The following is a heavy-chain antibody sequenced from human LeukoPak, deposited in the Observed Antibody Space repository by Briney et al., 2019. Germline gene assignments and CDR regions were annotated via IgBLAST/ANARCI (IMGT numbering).Heavy chain of an antibody. J-gene: IGHJ4*02. CDR1: GFTFSSYS. Sequence: PGGSLRLSCAASGFTFSSYSMNWVRQAPGKGLEWVSSISSSSSYIYYADSVKGRFTISRDNAKNSLYLQMNSLRAEDTAVYYCARDPPDIVATINRFDYWGQGTLVTVPS. D-gene: IGHD5-12*01. V-gene: IGHV3-21*01. CDR3: ARDPPDIVATINRFDY. CDR2: ISSSSSYI.